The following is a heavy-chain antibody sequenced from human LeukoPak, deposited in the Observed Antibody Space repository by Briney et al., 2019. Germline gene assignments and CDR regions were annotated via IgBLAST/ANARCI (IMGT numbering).Heavy chain of an antibody. V-gene: IGHV4-59*01. J-gene: IGHJ4*02. D-gene: IGHD7-27*01. Sequence: SETLSLTCSVSGGSISTYYWSWIRQPPGKGLEWIGRISYSGSTNYNPSLKSRVTISVDTSKKHFSLKLSSVTAADTAVYYCAGTGLFFDYWSQGTLVTVSS. CDR1: GGSISTYY. CDR3: AGTGLFFDY. CDR2: ISYSGST.